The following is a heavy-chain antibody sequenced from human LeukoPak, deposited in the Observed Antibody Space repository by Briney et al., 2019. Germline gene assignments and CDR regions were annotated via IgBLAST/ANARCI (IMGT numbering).Heavy chain of an antibody. CDR1: GFTFDDYA. CDR2: ISWNSGSI. J-gene: IGHJ4*02. V-gene: IGHV3-9*01. Sequence: GGSLRLSCAASGFTFDDYAMHWVRQAPGKGLEWVSGISWNSGSIGYADSVKGLFTISRDNAKNSLYLQMNSLRAEDTALYYCAKDIGLLSHYFDYWGQGTLVTVSS. CDR3: AKDIGLLSHYFDY. D-gene: IGHD3-10*01.